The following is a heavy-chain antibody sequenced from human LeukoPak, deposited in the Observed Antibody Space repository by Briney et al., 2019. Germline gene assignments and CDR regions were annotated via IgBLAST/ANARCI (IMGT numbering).Heavy chain of an antibody. CDR3: ARDSHYCSSTSCYLDYFDY. CDR1: GGSISSYY. Sequence: PSETLSLTCTVSGGSISSYYWSWIRQPAGKGLEWIGRIYTSGSTNYNPSLKSRVTISVDKSKNQFSLKPSSVTAADTAVHYCARDSHYCSSTSCYLDYFDYWGQGTLVTVSS. D-gene: IGHD2-2*01. CDR2: IYTSGST. J-gene: IGHJ4*02. V-gene: IGHV4-4*07.